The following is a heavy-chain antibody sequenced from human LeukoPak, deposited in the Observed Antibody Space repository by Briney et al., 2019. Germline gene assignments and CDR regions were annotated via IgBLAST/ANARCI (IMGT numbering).Heavy chain of an antibody. D-gene: IGHD3-10*01. CDR1: GGTFSSYA. J-gene: IGHJ6*02. CDR2: IIPIFGTA. Sequence: SVKVSCKASGGTFSSYAISWVRQAPGQGLEWMGGIIPIFGTANYAQKFQGRVTITADESTSTAYMELSSLRSEDTAVYYCARTTVLLWFGELSQNYYYGMDVWGQGTTVTVSS. V-gene: IGHV1-69*13. CDR3: ARTTVLLWFGELSQNYYYGMDV.